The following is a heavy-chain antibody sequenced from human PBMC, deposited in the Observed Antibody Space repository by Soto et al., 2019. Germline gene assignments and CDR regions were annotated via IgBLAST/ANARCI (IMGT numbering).Heavy chain of an antibody. D-gene: IGHD2-8*01. Sequence: QVQLVQSGAEVKKPGASVKVSCKASGYTFSDHDINWVRQASGQGPEWLGWMNPNSGDTGYAQNFQGRVTMTRDTSKRTAYMELSSLRSEDAAVYYCARVGVNLYVDYFDYWGQGSLVTVSS. CDR2: MNPNSGDT. CDR3: ARVGVNLYVDYFDY. V-gene: IGHV1-8*01. J-gene: IGHJ4*02. CDR1: GYTFSDHD.